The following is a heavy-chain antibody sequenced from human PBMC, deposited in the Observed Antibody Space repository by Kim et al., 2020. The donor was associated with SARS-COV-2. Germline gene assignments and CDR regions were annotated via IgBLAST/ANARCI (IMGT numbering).Heavy chain of an antibody. V-gene: IGHV3-21*01. D-gene: IGHD2-2*01. CDR1: GFGFDTHS. Sequence: GGSLRLSCAASGFGFDTHSMNWVRQAPGKGLEWVSSIGGTSNYIYYADSVKGRFTISRDNAKNSLFLQMNSLRAEDTAVYYCARGGNCSSTSCYFYYY. CDR3: ARGGNCSSTSCYFYYY. J-gene: IGHJ6*01. CDR2: IGGTSNYI.